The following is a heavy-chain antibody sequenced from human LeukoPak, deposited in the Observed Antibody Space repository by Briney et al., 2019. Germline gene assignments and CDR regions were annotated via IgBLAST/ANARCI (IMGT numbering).Heavy chain of an antibody. Sequence: GGSLRLSCAASGFTVSSNYMSWVRQAPGKGLEWVSVIYSGGSTYYADSVKGRFTISRDNSKNTLYLQMNSLRAEDTAVYYCARAPPYDSSGYYPAFDIWGQGTMVTVSS. CDR3: ARAPPYDSSGYYPAFDI. D-gene: IGHD3-22*01. CDR2: IYSGGST. V-gene: IGHV3-53*01. J-gene: IGHJ3*02. CDR1: GFTVSSNY.